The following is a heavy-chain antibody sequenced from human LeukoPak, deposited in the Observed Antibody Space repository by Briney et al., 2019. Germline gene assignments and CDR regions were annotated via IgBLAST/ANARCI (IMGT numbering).Heavy chain of an antibody. D-gene: IGHD1-1*01. V-gene: IGHV5-51*01. CDR2: IYPGDSDT. Sequence: GESLKISCKGSGYSFTNYWIAWVRQMPGKGLEWMGIIYPGDSDTTYSPSFQGQVTISADRSISTAYLQWSSLKASDTAMYYCVRRRNVYYFDYWGQGTLVTVSS. J-gene: IGHJ4*02. CDR3: VRRRNVYYFDY. CDR1: GYSFTNYW.